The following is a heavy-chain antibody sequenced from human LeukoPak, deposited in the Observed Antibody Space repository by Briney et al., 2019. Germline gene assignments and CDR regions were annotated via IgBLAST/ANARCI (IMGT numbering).Heavy chain of an antibody. D-gene: IGHD2-2*01. CDR2: ISSSGGST. V-gene: IGHV3-23*01. CDR1: GFTFSSYS. J-gene: IGHJ4*02. CDR3: AKCGSSTSCRSFDY. Sequence: GSLRLSFAGSGFTFSSYSMSWVRQASGEGLGWVPVISSSGGSTYYADSVKGRFTISRDNSKNTLYLQVNSLRAEDTAVYYCAKCGSSTSCRSFDYWGQGTLVTVSS.